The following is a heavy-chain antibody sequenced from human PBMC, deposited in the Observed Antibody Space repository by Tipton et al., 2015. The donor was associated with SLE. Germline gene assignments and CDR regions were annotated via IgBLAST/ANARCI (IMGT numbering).Heavy chain of an antibody. CDR3: ARVKDSGRLPLEF. V-gene: IGHV1-3*01. CDR1: GYTFTTYD. J-gene: IGHJ4*02. CDR2: INAGSGFT. Sequence: QLVQSGAEVKKPGASVKVSCKASGYTFTTYDINWVRQAPGQRFEWMGWINAGSGFTKYSQKCQDRVNFTRDTPASTAYMEVSSLRSEDTAVYYCARVKDSGRLPLEFWGQGTLVTVSS. D-gene: IGHD3-10*01.